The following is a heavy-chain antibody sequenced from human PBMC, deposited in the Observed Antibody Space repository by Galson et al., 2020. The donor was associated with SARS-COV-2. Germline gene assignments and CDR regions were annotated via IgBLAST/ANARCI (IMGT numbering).Heavy chain of an antibody. CDR1: GFTFSDYS. Sequence: GGSLRLSCAASGFTFSDYSMNWVRQAPGKGPEWVAHISNSRSTTTHYADSVKGRFTISRDNAKNSLFLQMNSLRDEDTAVYYCARDGYYSGSGSYPSYDYWGQGVLVTVST. V-gene: IGHV3-48*02. D-gene: IGHD3-10*01. J-gene: IGHJ4*02. CDR2: ISNSRSTT. CDR3: ARDGYYSGSGSYPSYDY.